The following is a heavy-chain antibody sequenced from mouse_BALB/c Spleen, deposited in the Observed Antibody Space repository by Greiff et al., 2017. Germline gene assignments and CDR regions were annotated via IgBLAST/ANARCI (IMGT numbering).Heavy chain of an antibody. CDR3: ATGAPYYAMDY. CDR1: GYAFTNYL. V-gene: IGHV1-54*01. Sequence: VKLMESGAELVRPGTSVKVSCKASGYAFTNYLIEWVKQRPGQGLEWIGVINPGSGGTNYNEKFKGKATLTADKSSSTAYMQLSSLTSDDSAVYFCATGAPYYAMDYWGQGTSVTVSS. CDR2: INPGSGGT. J-gene: IGHJ4*01.